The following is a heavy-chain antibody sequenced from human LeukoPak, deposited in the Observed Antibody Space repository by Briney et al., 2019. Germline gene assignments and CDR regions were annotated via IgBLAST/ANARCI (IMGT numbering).Heavy chain of an antibody. CDR1: GFTFSSYW. D-gene: IGHD3-16*01. V-gene: IGHV3-7*03. J-gene: IGHJ6*02. CDR2: INHNGNVN. Sequence: GGSLRLSCAASGFTFSSYWMNWARQAPGKGLEWVASINHNGNVNYYVDSVKGRFTISRDNAKNSLYLQMSNLRAEDTAVYFCARGAGLDVWGQGATVTVSS. CDR3: ARGAGLDV.